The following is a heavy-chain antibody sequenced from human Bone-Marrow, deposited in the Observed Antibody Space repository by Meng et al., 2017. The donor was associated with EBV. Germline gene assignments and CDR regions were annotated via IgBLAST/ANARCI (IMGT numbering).Heavy chain of an antibody. CDR2: INTKTGKP. D-gene: IGHD3-16*01. Sequence: QGQVGQSGSDLQKPGASVKLSCKASGYTFTSYAMNWVRQAPGQGLEWMGWINTKTGKPTYAPGFTGRFVFSLDTSDSTTYLQISSLKTEDSAVYYCARDGGRRLDYWGQGTLVTVSS. J-gene: IGHJ4*02. V-gene: IGHV7-4-1*02. CDR3: ARDGGRRLDY. CDR1: GYTFTSYA.